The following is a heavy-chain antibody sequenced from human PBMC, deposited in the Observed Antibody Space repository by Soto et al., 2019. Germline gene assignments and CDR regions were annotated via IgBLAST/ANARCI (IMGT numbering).Heavy chain of an antibody. Sequence: SVKVSCKASGGTFSSSAISWVRQAPGQGLEWMGGIIPTLNRENYAQKFQGRVTITADKATDTVYMELSSLRSEDTAVFYCAKDRRAGGNSAFYFDFWGQGAQVTVSS. D-gene: IGHD3-16*01. CDR3: AKDRRAGGNSAFYFDF. V-gene: IGHV1-69*10. CDR1: GGTFSSSA. J-gene: IGHJ4*02. CDR2: IIPTLNRE.